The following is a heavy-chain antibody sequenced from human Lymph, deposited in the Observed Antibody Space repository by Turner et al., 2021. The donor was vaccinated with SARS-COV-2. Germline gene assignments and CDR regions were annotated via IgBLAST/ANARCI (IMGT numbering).Heavy chain of an antibody. Sequence: QVQLVESGGGVVQPGRSLRLSCSASGFTFSSYGMHWVRQAPGKGVEWVAVIWYDGSNKYYADSVKGRFTISRDNSKNTLYLQMNSLRAEDTAVYYCARGSGAGDYWGQGTLVTVSS. V-gene: IGHV3-33*01. D-gene: IGHD7-27*01. CDR3: ARGSGAGDY. J-gene: IGHJ4*02. CDR2: IWYDGSNK. CDR1: GFTFSSYG.